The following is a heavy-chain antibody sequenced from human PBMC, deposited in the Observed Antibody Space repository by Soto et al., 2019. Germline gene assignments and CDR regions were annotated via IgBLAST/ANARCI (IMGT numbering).Heavy chain of an antibody. J-gene: IGHJ6*02. Sequence: SETLSLTCSVSGASISSGDNFWTWVRQPPGMDLEWIGHIYSRGNTYYNPSVKSRAAMSIDTSKNELSLTVTSVAAADTAVYYCGRVSPTYDSTGYPYYHFGVDVWGPGTTVTVSS. CDR1: GASISSGDNF. CDR3: GRVSPTYDSTGYPYYHFGVDV. CDR2: IYSRGNT. D-gene: IGHD3-22*01. V-gene: IGHV4-30-4*01.